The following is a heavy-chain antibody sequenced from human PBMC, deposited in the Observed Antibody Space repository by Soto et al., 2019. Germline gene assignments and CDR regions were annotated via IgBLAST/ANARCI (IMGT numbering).Heavy chain of an antibody. V-gene: IGHV3-23*01. CDR2: ITGSAGNT. J-gene: IGHJ4*02. D-gene: IGHD4-17*01. CDR3: AKVPLSLRFYDY. CDR1: GCTLSEYN. Sequence: GGSLRLSCAAAGCTLSEYNGNWVRQAPGKGLEWVSGITGSAGNTYYADSVKGRFTISRDNSKNTLYLQTNSLRADDTAIYYCAKVPLSLRFYDYWGQGTLVTVSS.